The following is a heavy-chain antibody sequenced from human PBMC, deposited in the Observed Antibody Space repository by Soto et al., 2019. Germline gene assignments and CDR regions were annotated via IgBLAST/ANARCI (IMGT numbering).Heavy chain of an antibody. CDR1: GYTFTGYY. J-gene: IGHJ4*02. CDR3: ARAAIPGIAADLTLFLDY. Sequence: ASVKVSCKASGYTFTGYYMHWVRQAPGQGLEWMGWINPNSGGTNYAQKFQGWVTMTRDTSISTAYMELSRLRSDDTAVYYCARAAIPGIAADLTLFLDYWGQGTLVTVSS. CDR2: INPNSGGT. V-gene: IGHV1-2*04. D-gene: IGHD6-13*01.